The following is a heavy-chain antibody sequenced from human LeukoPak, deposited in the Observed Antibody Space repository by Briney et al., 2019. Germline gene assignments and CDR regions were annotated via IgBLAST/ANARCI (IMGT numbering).Heavy chain of an antibody. V-gene: IGHV3-23*01. CDR1: GFTFSIYA. J-gene: IGHJ4*02. CDR3: AKLPRIQLWDGEYYFDY. CDR2: ISASGVST. Sequence: GVSLRLSCAASGFTFSIYAMSWVRQSPGKGPEWVSGISASGVSTNYADSVKGRFTISRDNSKNTLYLQMNSLRAEDTAVYYCAKLPRIQLWDGEYYFDYWGQGTLVTVSS. D-gene: IGHD5-18*01.